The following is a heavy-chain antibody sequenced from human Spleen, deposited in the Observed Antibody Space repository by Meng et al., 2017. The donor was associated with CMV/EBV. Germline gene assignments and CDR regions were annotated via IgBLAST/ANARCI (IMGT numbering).Heavy chain of an antibody. V-gene: IGHV4-34*01. J-gene: IGHJ4*02. D-gene: IGHD3-10*02. CDR3: ARGGYYVG. CDR1: GGSFSGYY. CDR2: INHSGST. Sequence: QVRPQRWGPVLLKPSDTLSLTCAVYGGSFSGYYWSWIRQPPGKGLEWIGEINHSGSTNYNPSLKSRVTISVDTSKNQFSLKLSSVTAADTVVYYCARGGYYVGWGQGTLVTVSS.